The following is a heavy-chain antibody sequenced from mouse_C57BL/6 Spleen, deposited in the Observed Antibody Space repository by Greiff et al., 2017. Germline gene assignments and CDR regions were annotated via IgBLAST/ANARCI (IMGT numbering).Heavy chain of an antibody. D-gene: IGHD3-2*02. J-gene: IGHJ2*01. CDR3: TTLDSSGYVGY. CDR1: GFNIKDDY. Sequence: VQLKESGAELVRPGASVKLSCTASGFNIKDDYMHWVKQRPEQGLEWIGWIDPENGDTEYASKFQGKATITADTSSNTAYLQLSSLTSEDTAVYYCTTLDSSGYVGYWGQGTTLTVSS. CDR2: IDPENGDT. V-gene: IGHV14-4*01.